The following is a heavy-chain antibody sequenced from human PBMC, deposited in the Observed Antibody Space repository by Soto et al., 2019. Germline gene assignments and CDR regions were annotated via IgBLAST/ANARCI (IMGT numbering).Heavy chain of an antibody. CDR2: INAGNGNT. D-gene: IGHD6-13*01. CDR3: ARDREGYSSSSGGRYNWFVP. CDR1: GYTFTSYA. V-gene: IGHV1-3*01. Sequence: QVQLVQSGAEVKKPGASVKVSCKASGYTFTSYAMHWVRQAPGQRLEWMGWINAGNGNTKYSQKFQGRVTITRDTSAGTAYMELSSLRSEDTAVYYGARDREGYSSSSGGRYNWFVPWGQGTLVTVSS. J-gene: IGHJ5*02.